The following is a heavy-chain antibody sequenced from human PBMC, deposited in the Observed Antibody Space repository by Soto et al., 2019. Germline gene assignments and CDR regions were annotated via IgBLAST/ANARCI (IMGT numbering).Heavy chain of an antibody. CDR3: ARAPVLRFLEWLVPDVNYMDV. D-gene: IGHD3-3*01. CDR1: GFTFSSYS. CDR2: ISSSSSYI. Sequence: GESLKISCAASGFTFSSYSMNWVRQAPGKGLEWVSSISSSSSYIYYADSVKGRFTISRDNAKNSLYLQMNSLRAEDTAVYYCARAPVLRFLEWLVPDVNYMDVWGKGTTVTVSS. V-gene: IGHV3-21*01. J-gene: IGHJ6*03.